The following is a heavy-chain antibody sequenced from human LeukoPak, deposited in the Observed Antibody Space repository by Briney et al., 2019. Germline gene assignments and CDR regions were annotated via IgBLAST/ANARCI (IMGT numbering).Heavy chain of an antibody. CDR1: GGSISSYY. CDR3: ARDLPGITMVRGVLDV. CDR2: IYYSGST. J-gene: IGHJ6*04. Sequence: SETLSLTCTVSGGSISSYYWSWIRQPPGKGLEWIGYIYYSGSTNYNPSLKSRVTISVDTSKNQFSLKLSSVTAADTAVYYCARDLPGITMVRGVLDVWGKGTTVTVSS. D-gene: IGHD3-10*01. V-gene: IGHV4-59*12.